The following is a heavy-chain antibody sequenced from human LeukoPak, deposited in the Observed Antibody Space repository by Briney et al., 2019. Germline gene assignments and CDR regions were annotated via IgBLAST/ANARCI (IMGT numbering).Heavy chain of an antibody. D-gene: IGHD3-10*01. CDR3: AKGRAVRGVISPFDH. CDR1: GFTFSSYG. V-gene: IGHV3-33*06. Sequence: GRSLRLSCAASGFTFSSYGMHWVRQAPGKGLEWVAVIWYDGSNKYYADSVKGRFTISRDNSKNTLYLQMNGLRAEDTAVYYCAKGRAVRGVISPFDHWGQGTLVTVSS. J-gene: IGHJ4*02. CDR2: IWYDGSNK.